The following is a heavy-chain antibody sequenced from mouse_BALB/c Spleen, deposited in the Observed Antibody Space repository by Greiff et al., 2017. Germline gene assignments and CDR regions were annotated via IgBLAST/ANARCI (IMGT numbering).Heavy chain of an antibody. CDR1: GYSFTGYF. J-gene: IGHJ4*01. D-gene: IGHD2-3*01. Sequence: VQLKQSGPELVKPGASVKISCKASGYSFTGYFMNWVMQSHGKSLEWIGRINPYNGDTFYNQKFKGKATLTVDKSSSTAHMELRSLASEDSAVYYCARLGDGYYAMDYWGQGTSVTVSS. CDR2: INPYNGDT. V-gene: IGHV1-20*02. CDR3: ARLGDGYYAMDY.